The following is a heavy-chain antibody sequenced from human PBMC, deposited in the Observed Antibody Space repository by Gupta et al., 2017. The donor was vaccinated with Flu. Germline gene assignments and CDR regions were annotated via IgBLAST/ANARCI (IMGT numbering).Heavy chain of an antibody. Sequence: SYGMHWVRQAPGKGLEWVAVIWYDGSNKYYADSVKGRFTISRDNSKNTLYLQMNSLRAEDTAVYYCAGQPGYWGQGTLVTVSS. CDR1: SYG. J-gene: IGHJ4*02. CDR3: AGQPGY. CDR2: IWYDGSNK. V-gene: IGHV3-33*01.